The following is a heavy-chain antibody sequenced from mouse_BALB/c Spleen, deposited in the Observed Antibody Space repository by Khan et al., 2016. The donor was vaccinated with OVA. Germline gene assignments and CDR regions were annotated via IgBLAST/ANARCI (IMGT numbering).Heavy chain of an antibody. CDR3: ARSGYGGFAY. Sequence: EVQLQQSGPELVKPGTSMKISCKASGYSFTDYTMNWVKQSHGKNLEWIGLVNPYNGGTNYDQKFKGKATLTVHKSSSTAFMELLSLTSEDSAVESCARSGYGGFAYWGQGTLVTVSA. CDR1: GYSFTDYT. J-gene: IGHJ3*01. D-gene: IGHD1-2*01. CDR2: VNPYNGGT. V-gene: IGHV1-18*01.